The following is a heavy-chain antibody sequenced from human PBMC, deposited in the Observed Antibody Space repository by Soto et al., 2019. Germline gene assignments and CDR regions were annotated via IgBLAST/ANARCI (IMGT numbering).Heavy chain of an antibody. CDR1: GFTFSSYS. Sequence: GGSLRLSCAASGFTFSSYSMNWVRQAPGKGLEWVSYISSSSSTIYYADSVKGRFTISRDNAKNSLYLQMNSLRDEDTAVYYCASPFVRTSLFGDSAGNWGQGTLVTVSS. J-gene: IGHJ4*02. CDR3: ASPFVRTSLFGDSAGN. V-gene: IGHV3-48*02. CDR2: ISSSSSTI. D-gene: IGHD4-17*01.